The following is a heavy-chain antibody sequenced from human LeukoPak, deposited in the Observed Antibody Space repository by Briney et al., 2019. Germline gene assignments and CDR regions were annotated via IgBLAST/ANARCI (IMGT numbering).Heavy chain of an antibody. J-gene: IGHJ4*02. CDR3: ASGHSSSWYGDY. Sequence: GSLRLSCAASGFTFSSYAMHWVRQAPGKGLEWVAVISYDGSNKYYADSVKGRFTISRDNSKNTLYLQMNSLRAEDTAVYYCASGHSSSWYGDYWGQGTLVTVSS. CDR2: ISYDGSNK. D-gene: IGHD6-13*01. V-gene: IGHV3-30-3*01. CDR1: GFTFSSYA.